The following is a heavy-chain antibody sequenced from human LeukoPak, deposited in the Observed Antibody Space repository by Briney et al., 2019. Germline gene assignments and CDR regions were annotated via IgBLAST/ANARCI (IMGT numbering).Heavy chain of an antibody. CDR2: IRYDGSNK. Sequence: GGSLRLSCAASGFTFSSYGMHWVRQAPGKGLEWVAFIRYDGSNKYYADSVKGRFTISRDNSKNTLYLQMNSLRAEDTAVYYCAREMRTALYQYHYMDVWGKGTTVTVSS. V-gene: IGHV3-30*02. D-gene: IGHD5-18*01. J-gene: IGHJ6*03. CDR3: AREMRTALYQYHYMDV. CDR1: GFTFSSYG.